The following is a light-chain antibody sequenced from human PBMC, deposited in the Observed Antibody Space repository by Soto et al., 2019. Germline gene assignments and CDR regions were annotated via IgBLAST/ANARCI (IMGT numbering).Light chain of an antibody. CDR2: EGS. J-gene: IGLJ1*01. V-gene: IGLV2-23*01. CDR3: CSYTGSSTFYV. CDR1: SSDVGSYNL. Sequence: QSVLTQPASVSGSPGQSITISCTGTSSDVGSYNLVPWYQQHPGKAPKLMIYEGSKRPSGVSNRFSGSKSGNTASLTISGLQAEDDADYYCCSYTGSSTFYVFGTGTKVTVL.